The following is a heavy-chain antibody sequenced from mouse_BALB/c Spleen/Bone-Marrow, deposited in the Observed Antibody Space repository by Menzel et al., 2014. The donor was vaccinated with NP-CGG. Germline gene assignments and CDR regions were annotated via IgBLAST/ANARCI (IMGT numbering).Heavy chain of an antibody. CDR1: GFAFSSFG. V-gene: IGHV5-17*02. Sequence: EVKLMESGGGVVQPGGSRKLSCAASGFAFSSFGMHWVRQAPEKGLEWVAYISSGSNTIYCADTVKGRFTISRDNPKNTLFLQMTSLRSEDTAMYYCARFGNYVTYWGQGTLVTVSA. J-gene: IGHJ3*01. CDR2: ISSGSNTI. D-gene: IGHD2-1*01. CDR3: ARFGNYVTY.